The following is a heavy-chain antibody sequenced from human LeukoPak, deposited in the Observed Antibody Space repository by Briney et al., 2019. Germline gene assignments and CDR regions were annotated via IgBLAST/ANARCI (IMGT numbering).Heavy chain of an antibody. V-gene: IGHV3-23*01. CDR2: ISGGGGST. Sequence: GGSLRLSCEASGFMFSNYVVNWVRQAPGKGLEWVSGISGGGGSTYYADSVKGRFTISRDNAKNSLYLQMNSLRAEDMAVYYCARVIFDYFDYWGQGTLVTVSS. CDR3: ARVIFDYFDY. J-gene: IGHJ4*02. CDR1: GFMFSNYV.